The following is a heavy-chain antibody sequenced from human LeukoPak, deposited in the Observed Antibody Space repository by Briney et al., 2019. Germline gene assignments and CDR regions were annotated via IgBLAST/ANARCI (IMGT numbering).Heavy chain of an antibody. J-gene: IGHJ4*02. D-gene: IGHD4-23*01. CDR1: GGSISSYY. CDR2: IYYSGST. Sequence: SETLSLTCTVSGGSISSYYWSWLRQPPGKGLEWIGYIYYSGSTNYNPSLKSRVTISVDTSKNQFSLKLSSVTAADTAVYYCARELVDGGNSYYFDYWGQGTLVTVSS. CDR3: ARELVDGGNSYYFDY. V-gene: IGHV4-59*12.